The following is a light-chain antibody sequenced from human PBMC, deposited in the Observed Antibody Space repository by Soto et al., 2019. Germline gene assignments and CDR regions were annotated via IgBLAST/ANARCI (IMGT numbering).Light chain of an antibody. J-gene: IGKJ1*01. Sequence: DIQMTQSPSTLSGSVGDRXTITCRASQTISSWLAWYQQQPGKAPKLLIYKASTLKSGVPARFSGSGSGTEFTLTISSLQPDDFATDYCQHYNSYSEAFGQGNK. CDR1: QTISSW. CDR2: KAS. CDR3: QHYNSYSEA. V-gene: IGKV1-5*03.